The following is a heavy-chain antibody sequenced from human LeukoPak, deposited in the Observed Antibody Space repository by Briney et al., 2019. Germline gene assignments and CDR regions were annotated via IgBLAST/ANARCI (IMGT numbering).Heavy chain of an antibody. CDR3: AKDASGYTHYYYYGMDV. D-gene: IGHD5-12*01. Sequence: PGGSLRLSCAASGFTFSSYGMHWVRQAPGKGLEWVAVISYDGSNKYYADSVKGRFTISRDNSKNTLYLQMNSLRAEDTAVYYCAKDASGYTHYYYYGMDVWGQGTTVTVSS. V-gene: IGHV3-30*18. CDR1: GFTFSSYG. J-gene: IGHJ6*02. CDR2: ISYDGSNK.